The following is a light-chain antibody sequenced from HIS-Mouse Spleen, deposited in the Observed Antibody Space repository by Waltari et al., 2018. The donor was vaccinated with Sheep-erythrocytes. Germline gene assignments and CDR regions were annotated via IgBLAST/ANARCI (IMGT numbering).Light chain of an antibody. J-gene: IGLJ3*02. Sequence: QSALTQPRSVSGSPGQSVTISCTGTSRDVGGSHYVSWYQQHPGKAPKLMIDAVSKRPSGVPDRFSGSKSGTSASLAISGLRSEDEADYYCAAWDDSLSGPVFGGGTKLTVL. V-gene: IGLV2-11*01. CDR2: AVS. CDR1: SRDVGGSHY. CDR3: AAWDDSLSGPV.